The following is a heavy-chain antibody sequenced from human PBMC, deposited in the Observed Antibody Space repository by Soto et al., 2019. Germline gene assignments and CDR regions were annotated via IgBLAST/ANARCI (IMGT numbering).Heavy chain of an antibody. D-gene: IGHD5-18*01. CDR1: GGTFSSYA. Sequence: GASVKVSCKASGGTFSSYAISWVRQAPGQGLEWMGGIIPIFGTANYAQKFQGRVTITADESTSTAYMELSSLRSEDTAVHYCARIEDTAMVTEDYYYGMDVWGQGTTVTVSS. CDR2: IIPIFGTA. J-gene: IGHJ6*02. V-gene: IGHV1-69*13. CDR3: ARIEDTAMVTEDYYYGMDV.